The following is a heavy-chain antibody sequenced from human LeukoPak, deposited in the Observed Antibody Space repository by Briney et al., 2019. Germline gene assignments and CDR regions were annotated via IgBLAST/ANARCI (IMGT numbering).Heavy chain of an antibody. CDR2: IYYSGRT. Sequence: PSETLSLTCIVSGGSISSSSYYWGWIRQPPGKGLEWIGSIYYSGRTYYNPSLKSRVAISVDTSSNQFSLKLSSVTAADTAVYYCARPVDYYYYYMDVWGKGTTVTISS. CDR1: GGSISSSSYY. CDR3: ARPVDYYYYYMDV. V-gene: IGHV4-39*07. J-gene: IGHJ6*03.